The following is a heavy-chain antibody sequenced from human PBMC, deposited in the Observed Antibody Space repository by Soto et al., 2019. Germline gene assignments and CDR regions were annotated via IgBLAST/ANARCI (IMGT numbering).Heavy chain of an antibody. CDR2: ISSSSSYI. CDR3: ARDTLSGYDPSFDY. D-gene: IGHD5-12*01. CDR1: GFTFSSYS. Sequence: EVQLVESGGGLVQPGGSLRLSCAASGFTFSSYSMNWVRQAPGKGLEWVSSISSSSSYIYYADSVKGRFTISRDNAKNSLYLQMNSLRAEDTAVYYCARDTLSGYDPSFDYWGQGTLVTVSS. J-gene: IGHJ4*02. V-gene: IGHV3-21*01.